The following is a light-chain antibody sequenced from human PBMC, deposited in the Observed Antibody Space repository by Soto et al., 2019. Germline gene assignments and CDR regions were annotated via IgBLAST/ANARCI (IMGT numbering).Light chain of an antibody. V-gene: IGKV3-20*01. CDR1: QSVDTTF. CDR2: GAS. CDR3: QQYMSSVT. J-gene: IGKJ1*01. Sequence: EIVLTQSPGSLSLSPGQRATLSCRASQSVDTTFFAWYQKTPGQAPRLLIYGASKRATGITDRFSGSGSGTAFTLIISRLEPEDFAVYYCQQYMSSVTFGQGTKVEIK.